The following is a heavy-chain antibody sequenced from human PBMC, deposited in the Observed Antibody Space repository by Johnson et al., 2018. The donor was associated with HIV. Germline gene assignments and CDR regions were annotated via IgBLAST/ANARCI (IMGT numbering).Heavy chain of an antibody. J-gene: IGHJ3*02. CDR3: AKPMGGDDAFDI. CDR2: IKQDGST. D-gene: IGHD3-16*01. Sequence: VQLVESGGGLLQPGGSLRLSCAASGFTFSSYWMSWVRQAPGKGLEWVANIKQDGSTYYTDSVTGRFTISRDNSKNTLHLQMNSLRGEDTAVYYCAKPMGGDDAFDIWGQGTTVTVSS. V-gene: IGHV3-7*01. CDR1: GFTFSSYW.